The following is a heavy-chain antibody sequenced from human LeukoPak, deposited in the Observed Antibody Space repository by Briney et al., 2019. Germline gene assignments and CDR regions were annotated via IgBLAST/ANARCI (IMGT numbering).Heavy chain of an antibody. D-gene: IGHD3-22*01. CDR1: GGSISSYY. V-gene: IGHV4-4*07. Sequence: SGTLSLTCTVSGGSISSYYWSWIRQPAGKGLEWIGRIYTSGSTNYNPSLKSRVTMSVDTSKNQFSLKLSSVTAADTAVYYCASSYDPAAFDIWGQGTMVTVSS. CDR2: IYTSGST. J-gene: IGHJ3*02. CDR3: ASSYDPAAFDI.